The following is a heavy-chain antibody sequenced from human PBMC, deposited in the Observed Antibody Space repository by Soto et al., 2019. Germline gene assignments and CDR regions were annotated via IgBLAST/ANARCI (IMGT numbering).Heavy chain of an antibody. D-gene: IGHD4-17*01. CDR1: GGTFSSYA. CDR2: IIPIFGTA. V-gene: IGHV1-69*01. CDR3: ARPTVTTFPDYYYYGMDV. J-gene: IGHJ6*02. Sequence: QVQLVQSGAEVKKPGSSVKVSCKASGGTFSSYAISWVRQAPGQGLEWMGGIIPIFGTANYAQKFQGRVTITADESTSTAYMELSSLRSEDTAVYYCARPTVTTFPDYYYYGMDVWGQGTTVTVSS.